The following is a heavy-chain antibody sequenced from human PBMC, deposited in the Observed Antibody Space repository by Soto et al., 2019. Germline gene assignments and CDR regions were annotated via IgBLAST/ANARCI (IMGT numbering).Heavy chain of an antibody. CDR2: IKQDGSEK. CDR3: ARDGSSSGSWFDP. CDR1: GLTFSSYW. V-gene: IGHV3-7*03. Sequence: GGSLRLSCAASGLTFSSYWMSWVRQAPGKWREWVANIKQDGSEKYYVDSVKGRFTISRDNAKNSLYLQMNSLRAEDTAVYYCARDGSSSGSWFDPWGQGXLVTVHS. J-gene: IGHJ5*02. D-gene: IGHD6-19*01.